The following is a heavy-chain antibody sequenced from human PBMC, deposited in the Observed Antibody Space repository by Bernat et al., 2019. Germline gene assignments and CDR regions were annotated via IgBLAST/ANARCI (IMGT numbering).Heavy chain of an antibody. CDR1: GFTFSSYS. CDR2: ISSSSSYI. J-gene: IGHJ6*02. CDR3: ARDRRPSIAVPAGYYYYGMDV. D-gene: IGHD6-6*01. Sequence: EVQLVESGGGLVKPGGSLRLSCAASGFTFSSYSMNWVRQAPGKGLEWVSSISSSSSYIYYADSVKGRFTISRDNAKNSLYLQMNSLRAEDTAVYYCARDRRPSIAVPAGYYYYGMDVWGQGTTVTVSS. V-gene: IGHV3-21*01.